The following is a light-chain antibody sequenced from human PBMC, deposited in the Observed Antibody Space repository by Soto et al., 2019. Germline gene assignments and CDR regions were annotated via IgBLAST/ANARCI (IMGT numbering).Light chain of an antibody. CDR3: QQYNNWPQT. J-gene: IGKJ1*01. V-gene: IGKV3-15*01. Sequence: ERVMTQSPATLSVSPGERATLSCRASQRISNYLAWSQQTPVQAPRLLISGASTRATGITARFCGSGSGIAFTLTISSLQSEDSAVYYCQQYNNWPQTFGQGTNV. CDR2: GAS. CDR1: QRISNY.